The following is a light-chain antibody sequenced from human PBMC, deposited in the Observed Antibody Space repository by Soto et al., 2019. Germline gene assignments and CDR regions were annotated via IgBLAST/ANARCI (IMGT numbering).Light chain of an antibody. CDR3: QQYGSSPLGYT. CDR1: QSVSSSY. CDR2: GAS. V-gene: IGKV3-20*01. J-gene: IGKJ2*01. Sequence: EIVLTQSPGTLSLSPEERATLSCRASQSVSSSYLAWYQQKPGQAPRLLIYGASSRATGIPDRFSGSGSGTDFTLTISRLEPEDFAVYYCQQYGSSPLGYTFGQGTKLEIK.